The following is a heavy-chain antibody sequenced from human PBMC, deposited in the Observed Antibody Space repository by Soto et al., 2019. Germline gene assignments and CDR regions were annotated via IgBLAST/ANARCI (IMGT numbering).Heavy chain of an antibody. J-gene: IGHJ3*02. D-gene: IGHD2-2*01. CDR3: AKDFRYCSSTSCYGGAFDI. V-gene: IGHV3-9*01. CDR2: ISWNSGSI. Sequence: GGSLRISCAAPGFTFDDYAMHWVRQAPGKGLEWVSGISWNSGSIGYADSVKGRFTISRDNAKNSLYLQMNSLRAEDTALYYCAKDFRYCSSTSCYGGAFDIWGQGTMVTVSS. CDR1: GFTFDDYA.